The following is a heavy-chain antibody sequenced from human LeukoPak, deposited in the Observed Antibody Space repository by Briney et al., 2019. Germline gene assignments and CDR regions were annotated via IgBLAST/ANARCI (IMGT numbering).Heavy chain of an antibody. J-gene: IGHJ4*02. CDR3: ANISPYIVVVPAAMIGGYFDY. V-gene: IGHV3-23*01. D-gene: IGHD2-2*01. CDR2: ISGAGGA. CDR1: GFTFSNYV. Sequence: GGSLRLSCAASGFTFSNYVMTWVRQAPGKGLEWISSISGAGGAHYADSVKGRFTISRDNSKNTLYLQMNSLRAEDTAVYYCANISPYIVVVPAAMIGGYFDYWGQGTLVTVSS.